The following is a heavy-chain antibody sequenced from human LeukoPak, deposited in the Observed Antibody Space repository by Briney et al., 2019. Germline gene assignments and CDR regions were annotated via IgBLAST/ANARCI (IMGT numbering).Heavy chain of an antibody. D-gene: IGHD6-13*01. Sequence: SETLSLTCAVYGGSFSGYYWSWIRQPPGKGLEWIGEINHSGSTNYNPSLKSRVTISVDTSKNQFSLKLSSVTAADTAVYYCARGRKQPYYYYYYYMDVWGKGTTVTVSS. CDR1: GGSFSGYY. CDR3: ARGRKQPYYYYYYYMDV. V-gene: IGHV4-34*01. J-gene: IGHJ6*03. CDR2: INHSGST.